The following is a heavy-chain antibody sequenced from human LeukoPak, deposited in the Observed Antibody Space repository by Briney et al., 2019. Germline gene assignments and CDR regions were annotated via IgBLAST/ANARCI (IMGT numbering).Heavy chain of an antibody. CDR2: IYYSGST. D-gene: IGHD6-13*01. CDR1: GGSISSSSYY. Sequence: PSETLSLTCTVSGGSISSSSYYWGWIRQPPGKGLEWIGSIYYSGSTYYNPSLKSRVTISVDTSKNQFSLKLSSVTAADTAVYYCARPRAGIAALTAGGIDYWGQGTLVTVSS. V-gene: IGHV4-39*01. CDR3: ARPRAGIAALTAGGIDY. J-gene: IGHJ4*02.